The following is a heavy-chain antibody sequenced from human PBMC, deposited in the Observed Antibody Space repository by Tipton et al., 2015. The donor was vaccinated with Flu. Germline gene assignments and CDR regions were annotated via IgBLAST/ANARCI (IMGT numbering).Heavy chain of an antibody. CDR2: ISDDGGNS. V-gene: IGHV3-30-3*01. Sequence: RSLRLSCAASGFTFSSYAMHWVRQAPGKGLEWVAVISDDGGNSLYADSVKGRFTMSRDNSKNTLYLQMNSLRNEDTAVYHCAREHSITGTTDYNWFDPWGQGTLVTVSS. CDR3: AREHSITGTTDYNWFDP. J-gene: IGHJ5*02. D-gene: IGHD1-7*01. CDR1: GFTFSSYA.